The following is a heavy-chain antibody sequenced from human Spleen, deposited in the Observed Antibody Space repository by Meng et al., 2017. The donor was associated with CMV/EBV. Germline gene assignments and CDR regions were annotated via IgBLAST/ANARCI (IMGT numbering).Heavy chain of an antibody. CDR3: ATPSYYDFWSGYYTYYYGMDV. CDR1: GYTFTDYY. Sequence: ASVKVSCKASGYTFTDYYMHWVRQAPGQGLEWMGWINPNSGNTGYAQKFQGRVTMTRNTSISTAYMELSSLRSEDTAVYYCATPSYYDFWSGYYTYYYGMDVWGQGTTVTVSS. D-gene: IGHD3-3*01. J-gene: IGHJ6*02. CDR2: INPNSGNT. V-gene: IGHV1-8*02.